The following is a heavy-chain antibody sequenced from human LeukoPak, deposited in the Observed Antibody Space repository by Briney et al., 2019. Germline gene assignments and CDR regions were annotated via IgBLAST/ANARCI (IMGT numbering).Heavy chain of an antibody. Sequence: GASVKASFKASGGTFSSYAISWVRQAPGQGLEWMGGIIPIFGTANYAQKFQGRVTVTADESTSTAYMELSSLRSEDTAVYYCARDNYGDYSYNWFDPWGQGTLVTVSS. CDR3: ARDNYGDYSYNWFDP. V-gene: IGHV1-69*13. CDR2: IIPIFGTA. D-gene: IGHD4-17*01. J-gene: IGHJ5*02. CDR1: GGTFSSYA.